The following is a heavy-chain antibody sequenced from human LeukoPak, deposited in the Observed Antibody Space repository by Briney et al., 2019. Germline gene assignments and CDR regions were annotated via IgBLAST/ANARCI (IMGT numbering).Heavy chain of an antibody. CDR2: IYYSGST. CDR3: ARVGRWLQLIWFDP. D-gene: IGHD5-24*01. Sequence: SETLSLTCTVSGGSISFIGYYWGWIRQPPGKGLEWIGSIYYSGSTYQNPSLKSRVTISVDTSKNQFSLKLYSVTAADTAMYYCARVGRWLQLIWFDPWGQGTLVTVSS. V-gene: IGHV4-39*07. CDR1: GGSISFIGYY. J-gene: IGHJ5*02.